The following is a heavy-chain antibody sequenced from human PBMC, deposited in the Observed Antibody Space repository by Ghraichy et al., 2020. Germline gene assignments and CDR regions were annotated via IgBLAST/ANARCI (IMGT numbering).Heavy chain of an antibody. CDR1: GFTVSSNS. V-gene: IGHV3-66*01. CDR2: IYSGGST. CDR3: ARANYYDSSGPIS. Sequence: GGSLRLSCAASGFTVSSNSMSWVRQAPGKGLEWVSVIYSGGSTYYADSVKGRFTISRDNSKNTLYLQMNSLRAEDTAVYYCARANYYDSSGPISWGQGTLVTVSS. J-gene: IGHJ4*02. D-gene: IGHD3-22*01.